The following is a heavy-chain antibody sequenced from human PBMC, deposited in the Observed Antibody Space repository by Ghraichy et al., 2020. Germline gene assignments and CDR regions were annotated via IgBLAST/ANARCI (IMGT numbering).Heavy chain of an antibody. J-gene: IGHJ6*02. CDR3: ARALYYDFSSKHFYALDV. CDR1: GYTFTTYG. Sequence: ASVKVSCKASGYTFTTYGITWVRQAPGQGLEWMRWISGYYGNTKYAQKLQDRVTMTTDTSTSTAYMELRSLRSDDTAMYYCARALYYDFSSKHFYALDVWGQGTTVTVSS. CDR2: ISGYYGNT. V-gene: IGHV1-18*04. D-gene: IGHD3-3*01.